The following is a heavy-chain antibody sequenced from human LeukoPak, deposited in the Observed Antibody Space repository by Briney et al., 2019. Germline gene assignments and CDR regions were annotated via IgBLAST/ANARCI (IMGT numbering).Heavy chain of an antibody. Sequence: SETLSLTCTVSGGSISSYDWSWVRQPPGKGLEWVGDICYSGITNYNPSLKSRVTISVDTSKKQSPRKLSSATAADTAVYYCARDVRWFAPWGQGTLVTVSS. CDR2: ICYSGIT. V-gene: IGHV4-59*01. CDR1: GGSISSYD. CDR3: ARDVRWFAP. D-gene: IGHD2/OR15-2a*01. J-gene: IGHJ5*02.